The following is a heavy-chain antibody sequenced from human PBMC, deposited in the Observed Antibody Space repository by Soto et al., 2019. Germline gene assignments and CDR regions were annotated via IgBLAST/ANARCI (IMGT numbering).Heavy chain of an antibody. Sequence: QPGGSLGLSCAASGFTLRSYAMSWVRQAPGKGLEWVSAISGSGGSTYYADSVKGRFTISRDNSKNTLYLQMNSLRAEDTAVYYCAKDQPVAAPTHFDYWGQGTLVTVSA. CDR2: ISGSGGST. CDR1: GFTLRSYA. J-gene: IGHJ4*02. CDR3: AKDQPVAAPTHFDY. D-gene: IGHD6-19*01. V-gene: IGHV3-23*01.